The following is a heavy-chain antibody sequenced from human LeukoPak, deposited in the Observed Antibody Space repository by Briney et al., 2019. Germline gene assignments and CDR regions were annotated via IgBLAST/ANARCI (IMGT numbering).Heavy chain of an antibody. V-gene: IGHV4-39*07. CDR3: ARGEARYCSSTSCYHFDY. D-gene: IGHD2-2*01. J-gene: IGHJ4*02. Sequence: SETLSLTCTVSGGSISSSSYYWGWIRQPPGKGLEWIGSIYYSGSTYYNPSLKSRVTISVDTSKNQFSLKLSSVTAADTAVYYCARGEARYCSSTSCYHFDYWGQGTLVTVSS. CDR2: IYYSGST. CDR1: GGSISSSSYY.